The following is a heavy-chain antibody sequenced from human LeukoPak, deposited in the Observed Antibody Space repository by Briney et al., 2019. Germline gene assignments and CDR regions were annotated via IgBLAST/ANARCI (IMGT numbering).Heavy chain of an antibody. CDR2: ISSSSSYI. CDR1: GFTFSSYS. V-gene: IGHV3-21*04. Sequence: PGGSLRLSCAASGFTFSSYSMNWVRQAPGKGLEWVSSISSSSSYIYYADSVKGRFTISRDNSKNTLYLQMNSLRAEDTAVYYCAKDRFFDYWGQGTLVTVSS. CDR3: AKDRFFDY. J-gene: IGHJ4*02.